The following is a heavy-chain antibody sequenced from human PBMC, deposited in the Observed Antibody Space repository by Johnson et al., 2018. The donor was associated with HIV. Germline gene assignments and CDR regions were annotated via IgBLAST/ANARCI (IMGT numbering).Heavy chain of an antibody. V-gene: IGHV3-33*08. J-gene: IGHJ3*02. D-gene: IGHD3-22*01. CDR2: IWYDGSNK. CDR1: GFTFSNAW. Sequence: QVQLVESGGGLVKPGGSLRLSCAASGFTFSNAWMSWVRQAPGKGLEWVAVIWYDGSNKYYADSVKGRFTISRDNSKNTLYLQMNSLRAGDTAVYYCARGLSSGYSGYAFDIWGQGTMVTVSS. CDR3: ARGLSSGYSGYAFDI.